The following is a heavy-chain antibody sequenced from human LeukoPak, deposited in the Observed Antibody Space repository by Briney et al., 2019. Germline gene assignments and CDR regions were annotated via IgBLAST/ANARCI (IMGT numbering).Heavy chain of an antibody. Sequence: TSETLSLTCTVSGGSISSGGYYWSWIRQHPGKGLEWIGYIYYSGSTYYNPSLKSRVTISVDTSKNQFSLKLSSVTAADTAVYYCATSIAAAGPFDYWGQGTLVTVSS. D-gene: IGHD6-13*01. CDR1: GGSISSGGYY. CDR3: ATSIAAAGPFDY. J-gene: IGHJ4*02. V-gene: IGHV4-31*03. CDR2: IYYSGST.